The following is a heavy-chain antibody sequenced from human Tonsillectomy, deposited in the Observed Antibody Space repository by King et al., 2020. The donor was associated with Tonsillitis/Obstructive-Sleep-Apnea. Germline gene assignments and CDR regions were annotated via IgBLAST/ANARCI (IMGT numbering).Heavy chain of an antibody. CDR1: GYTCSSHG. J-gene: IGHJ4*02. V-gene: IGHV1-18*01. D-gene: IGHD5-24*01. CDR2: IGPSNGNA. Sequence: QLVQSGADGKKPGASVKVSCKACGYTCSSHGISWVRQAPGQGLEWMGWIGPSNGNANSGQKVQGRVTMTTDTSTSTAYVELRSLRSDDTAVYYCARHIEMATLSNFDYWGQGTLVTVSS. CDR3: ARHIEMATLSNFDY.